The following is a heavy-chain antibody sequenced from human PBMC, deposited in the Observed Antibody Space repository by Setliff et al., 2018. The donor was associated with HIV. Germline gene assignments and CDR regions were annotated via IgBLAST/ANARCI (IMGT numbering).Heavy chain of an antibody. J-gene: IGHJ4*02. D-gene: IGHD1-26*01. CDR2: MNPNSGNT. Sequence: ASVKVSCKPSGYTFTTYGLSWVRQAPGQGLEWMGWMNPNSGNTGYAQKFQGRVTMTRNTSIRTAYMELSSLRSEDTAVYYCAREVVGATERYYFDYWGQGTLVTVSS. CDR1: GYTFTTYG. CDR3: AREVVGATERYYFDY. V-gene: IGHV1-8*02.